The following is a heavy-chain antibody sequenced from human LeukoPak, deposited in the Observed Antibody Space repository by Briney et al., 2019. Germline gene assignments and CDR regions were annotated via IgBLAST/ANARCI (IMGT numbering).Heavy chain of an antibody. CDR3: ARSYCSSTSCYIYWFGP. CDR2: INHSGST. J-gene: IGHJ5*02. D-gene: IGHD2-2*02. CDR1: GGSLSGYY. Sequence: SETLSLTCAVYGGSLSGYYWSWIRQPPGKGLEWIGEINHSGSTNYNPSLKSRVTISVDTSKNQFSLKLSSVTAADTAVYYCARSYCSSTSCYIYWFGPWGQGTLVTVSS. V-gene: IGHV4-34*01.